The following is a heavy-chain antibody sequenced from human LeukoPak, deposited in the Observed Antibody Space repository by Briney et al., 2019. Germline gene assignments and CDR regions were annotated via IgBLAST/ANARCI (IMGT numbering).Heavy chain of an antibody. CDR1: GYTFTSYG. V-gene: IGHV1-18*01. CDR2: ISAYNGNT. D-gene: IGHD3-10*01. J-gene: IGHJ4*02. CDR3: ARDLQGYYHGSGSYSLRPFGY. Sequence: ASVKVSCKASGYTFTSYGISWVRQAPGQGLEWMGWISAYNGNTNYAQKLQGRVTMTTDTSTSTAYMELRSLRSDDTAVYYCARDLQGYYHGSGSYSLRPFGYWGQGTLVTVSS.